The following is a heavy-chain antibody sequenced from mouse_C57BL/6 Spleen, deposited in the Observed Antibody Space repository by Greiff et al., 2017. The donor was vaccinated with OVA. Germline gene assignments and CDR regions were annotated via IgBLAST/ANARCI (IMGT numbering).Heavy chain of an antibody. Sequence: EVQLQQSGPVLVKPGASVKMSCKASGYTFTDYYMNWVKQSHGKSLEWIGVINPYNGGTSYNQKFKGKATLTVDKSSSTAYMELNILTSEDSAVYYCAPSGSSSTPAWFAYWGQGTLVTVSA. CDR3: APSGSSSTPAWFAY. V-gene: IGHV1-19*01. CDR1: GYTFTDYY. CDR2: INPYNGGT. J-gene: IGHJ3*01. D-gene: IGHD1-1*01.